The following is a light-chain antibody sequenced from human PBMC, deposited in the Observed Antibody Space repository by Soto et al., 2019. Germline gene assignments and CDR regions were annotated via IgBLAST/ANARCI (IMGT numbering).Light chain of an antibody. V-gene: IGKV1-33*01. CDR2: DAS. CDR3: QSISS. Sequence: DVQMTQSPSSLSASIGDRFTISFQASQDINIYVNWYQQKPGKAPRILINDASNLETGVPSRFSGRGSGTNFTFTISSLQPEDIATYFCQSISSFGPGTKVDIK. CDR1: QDINIY. J-gene: IGKJ3*01.